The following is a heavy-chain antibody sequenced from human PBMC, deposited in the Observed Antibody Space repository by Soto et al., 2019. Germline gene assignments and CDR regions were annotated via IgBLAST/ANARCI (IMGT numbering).Heavy chain of an antibody. V-gene: IGHV2-5*02. Sequence: QITLKESGHTLVKPTQTLTLTCTFSGFSLSTSGVGVGWIRQPPGKALEWLALIYWDDAKRYSPSLKSRLTINKDTSKNQVVLTMTNMDPVDTATYYCARRQTYCGGNCYSGFDYWGQGTLVTVSS. CDR2: IYWDDAK. CDR3: ARRQTYCGGNCYSGFDY. D-gene: IGHD2-21*02. CDR1: GFSLSTSGVG. J-gene: IGHJ4*02.